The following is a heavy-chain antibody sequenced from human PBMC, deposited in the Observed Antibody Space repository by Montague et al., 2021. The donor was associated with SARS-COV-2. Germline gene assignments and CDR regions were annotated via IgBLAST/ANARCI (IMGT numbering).Heavy chain of an antibody. Sequence: SLRLSCAASGFTFSNYAMSWVRQAPGKGLEWVSVIYSGGSSTYYADSVKGRFTISRDNSKNTLYLQMNSLRAEDTAVYYCAKDPYYDFWSGYYFDYWGQGTLVTVSS. CDR1: GFTFSNYA. CDR2: IYSGGSST. CDR3: AKDPYYDFWSGYYFDY. V-gene: IGHV3-23*03. J-gene: IGHJ4*02. D-gene: IGHD3-3*01.